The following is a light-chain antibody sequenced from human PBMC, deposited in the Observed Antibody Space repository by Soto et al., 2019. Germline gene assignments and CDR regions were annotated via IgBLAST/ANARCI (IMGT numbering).Light chain of an antibody. Sequence: EIVMTQSPATLSVSPGGRATLSCRASQTVSSNLAWYQQKPGQAPRLLIYGASTRATGIPATFSGSGSGTEFTLSISSLQSEDFAVYYCQQYNNWPLTFGGGTKVEIK. V-gene: IGKV3-15*01. CDR1: QTVSSN. CDR3: QQYNNWPLT. CDR2: GAS. J-gene: IGKJ4*01.